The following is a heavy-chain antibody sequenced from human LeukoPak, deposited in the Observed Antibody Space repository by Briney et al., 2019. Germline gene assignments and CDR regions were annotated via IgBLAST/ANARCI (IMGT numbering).Heavy chain of an antibody. J-gene: IGHJ4*02. CDR3: ARVHLYRSSWNLGY. D-gene: IGHD6-13*01. V-gene: IGHV3-74*01. CDR1: GFTFSSYW. Sequence: GGSLRLSGAASGFTFSSYWMHWVRQAPGKGLVWVSRINSDGSSTSYAYSVKGRFTISRDNAKNQLYLQMNSLRAEDTAVYYCARVHLYRSSWNLGYWGQGTLVTVSS. CDR2: INSDGSST.